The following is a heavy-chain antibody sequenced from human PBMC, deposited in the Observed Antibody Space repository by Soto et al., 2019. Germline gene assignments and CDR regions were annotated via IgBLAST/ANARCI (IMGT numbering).Heavy chain of an antibody. D-gene: IGHD6-19*01. Sequence: GGSLRLSCAASGFTFSSYAMSWVRQAPGKGLEWVSAISGSGGSTYDEDSVKGRFTISRDNSKNSLYLQMNSLRAEDTAVYYCAKRLAVAGTVSLDYWGQGTLVTVSS. V-gene: IGHV3-23*01. CDR1: GFTFSSYA. CDR2: ISGSGGST. CDR3: AKRLAVAGTVSLDY. J-gene: IGHJ4*02.